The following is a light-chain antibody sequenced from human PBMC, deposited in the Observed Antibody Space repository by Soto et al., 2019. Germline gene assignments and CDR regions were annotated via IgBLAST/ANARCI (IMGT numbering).Light chain of an antibody. CDR2: EVS. Sequence: QSVLTQPPSASGSPGQSVTISCTGTSSDVGGYNYVSWYQQRPGKAPKLMIYEVSKRPSGVPDRFSGSKSGNTASLTVSGLQAEDEADYYCSSYAGSDNLGVIFGGGTKLTVL. CDR3: SSYAGSDNLGVI. J-gene: IGLJ2*01. V-gene: IGLV2-8*01. CDR1: SSDVGGYNY.